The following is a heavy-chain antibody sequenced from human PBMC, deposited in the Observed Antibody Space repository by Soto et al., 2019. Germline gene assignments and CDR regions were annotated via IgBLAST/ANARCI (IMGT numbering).Heavy chain of an antibody. D-gene: IGHD2-21*02. CDR1: GFTFSGSA. Sequence: GGSLRLSCAASGFTFSGSAMHWVRQASGKGLEWVGRIRSKANSYATAYAASVKGRFTISRDDSKNTAYLQMNSLKTEDTAVYYCTRHSFEYCGGDCYANWFDPWGQGTLVTVSS. J-gene: IGHJ5*02. CDR2: IRSKANSYAT. CDR3: TRHSFEYCGGDCYANWFDP. V-gene: IGHV3-73*01.